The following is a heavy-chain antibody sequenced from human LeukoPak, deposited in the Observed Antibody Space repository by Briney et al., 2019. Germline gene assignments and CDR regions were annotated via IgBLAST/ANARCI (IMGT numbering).Heavy chain of an antibody. CDR2: LRSDGTIK. CDR1: ELSVSTNC. J-gene: IGHJ4*02. CDR3: AKEPELASGGWYLRYFDN. V-gene: IGHV3-30*02. D-gene: IGHD6-19*01. Sequence: GGSLRLSCAASELSVSTNCMTWVRQAPGKGLEWVAFLRSDGTIKYYADSVKGRFTISRDNSKNVLYLQMNSLRVEDTAIYYCAKEPELASGGWYLRYFDNWGQGTLVTVSS.